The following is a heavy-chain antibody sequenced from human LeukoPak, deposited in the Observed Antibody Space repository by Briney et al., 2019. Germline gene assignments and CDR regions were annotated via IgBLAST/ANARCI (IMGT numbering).Heavy chain of an antibody. V-gene: IGHV3-30*18. CDR3: AKDRLVVAPAAMTSNFDF. D-gene: IGHD2-2*01. CDR2: ISYDGRNT. CDR1: GLIFSTFG. J-gene: IGHJ4*02. Sequence: GGSLRLSCVASGLIFSTFGMHWVRQAPGKGLEWVAAISYDGRNTYYADSVKGRFTISRDNSKNTLYLQMNSLKTEDTAVYYCAKDRLVVAPAAMTSNFDFWGQGTLVTVSS.